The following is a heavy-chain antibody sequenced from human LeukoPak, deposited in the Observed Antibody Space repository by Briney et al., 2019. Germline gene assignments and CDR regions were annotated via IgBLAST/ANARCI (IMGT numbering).Heavy chain of an antibody. CDR2: IYYTGST. CDR1: GGSISTYY. V-gene: IGHV4-59*08. D-gene: IGHD2-15*01. Sequence: SETLSLTCTVSGGSISTYYWSWIRQPPGKGLEWIGYIYYTGSTKYNPSLKSRVTISVDTSKNQFSLKLSSVTAADTAVYYCARHLGYCSGGSCYDGFYPWGQGTLVTVSS. J-gene: IGHJ5*02. CDR3: ARHLGYCSGGSCYDGFYP.